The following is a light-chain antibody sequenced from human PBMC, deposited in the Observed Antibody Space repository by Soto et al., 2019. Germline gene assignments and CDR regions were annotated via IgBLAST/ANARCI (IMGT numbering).Light chain of an antibody. V-gene: IGKV1-39*01. CDR2: AAS. Sequence: DIQMTQSPSSLSASVGDRVTITCRASQPISNYLNWYQHKPGKAPKVLIYAASNLHSGVPSRFSGSGSGTDFTLTISSLQPEDFATYFCQQSSSNTRTFGQGTKV. CDR1: QPISNY. CDR3: QQSSSNTRT. J-gene: IGKJ2*02.